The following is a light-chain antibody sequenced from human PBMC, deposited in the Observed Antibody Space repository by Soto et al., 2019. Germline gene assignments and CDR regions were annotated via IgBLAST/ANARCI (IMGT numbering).Light chain of an antibody. CDR1: QSLLHSNGYNY. V-gene: IGKV2-28*01. J-gene: IGKJ5*01. CDR3: MQGLQSIT. CDR2: LGS. Sequence: DIVMTQSPLSLPVTPGEPASISCRSSQSLLHSNGYNYLDWYLQKPGQSPQLLIYLGSSRSPGVTDRFSGSGSGTDFTLKISRVEAEDVGVYYCMQGLQSITFGQGTRLEIK.